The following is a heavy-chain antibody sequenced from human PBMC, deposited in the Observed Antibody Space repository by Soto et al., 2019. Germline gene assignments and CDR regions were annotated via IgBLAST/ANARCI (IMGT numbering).Heavy chain of an antibody. V-gene: IGHV4-34*01. J-gene: IGHJ6*03. CDR3: ARVRAGTVYYYYMDV. CDR1: GGSFSGYY. Sequence: TLSLTCAVYGGSFSGYYWSWIRQPPGKGLEWIGEINHSGSTNYNPSLKSRVTISVDTSKNQFSLKLSSVTAADTAVYYCARVRAGTVYYYYMDVWGKGTTVTVSS. D-gene: IGHD6-19*01. CDR2: INHSGST.